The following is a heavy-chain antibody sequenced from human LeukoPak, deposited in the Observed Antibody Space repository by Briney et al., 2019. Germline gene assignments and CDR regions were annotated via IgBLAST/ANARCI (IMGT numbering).Heavy chain of an antibody. CDR3: ARRYDELDY. CDR2: MNPNSGNT. Sequence: ASVKVSCKASGYTFTSYDINWVRQAPGQGLEWMGWMNPNSGNTGYAQKFQGRVTITRNTSIGTAYMELSSLGSEDTAVYYCARRYDELDYWGQGTLVTVSS. D-gene: IGHD5-12*01. J-gene: IGHJ4*02. CDR1: GYTFTSYD. V-gene: IGHV1-8*03.